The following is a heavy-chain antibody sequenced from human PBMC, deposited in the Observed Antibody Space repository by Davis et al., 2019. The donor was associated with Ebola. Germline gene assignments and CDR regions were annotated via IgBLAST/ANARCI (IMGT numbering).Heavy chain of an antibody. CDR1: GYTFNSYY. CDR2: INPSGGST. Sequence: ASVKVSCKAFGYTFNSYYVHWVRQAPGQGLEWMGIINPSGGSTTYAQKFQGRVTLTRDTSTSTVYMELSSLRSEDTALYYCAITTLGYCSGGSCTLDYWGQGTLVTASS. D-gene: IGHD2-15*01. J-gene: IGHJ4*02. CDR3: AITTLGYCSGGSCTLDY. V-gene: IGHV1-46*02.